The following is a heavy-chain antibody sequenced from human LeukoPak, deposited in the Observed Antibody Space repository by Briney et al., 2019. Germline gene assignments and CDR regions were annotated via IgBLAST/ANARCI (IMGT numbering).Heavy chain of an antibody. CDR2: INQDGSEK. CDR1: GFTFSSYS. CDR3: ARDRVWTVLY. V-gene: IGHV3-7*01. Sequence: GGSLRLSCAASGFTFSSYSMSWVRQAPGKGLEWVANINQDGSEKYYVDSVKGRFTISRDNAKNSLYLQMSSLRAEDTAVYYCARDRVWTVLYWGQGTLVTVSS. D-gene: IGHD6-13*01. J-gene: IGHJ4*02.